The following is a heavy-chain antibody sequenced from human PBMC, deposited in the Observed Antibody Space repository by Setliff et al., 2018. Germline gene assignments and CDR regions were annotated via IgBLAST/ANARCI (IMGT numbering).Heavy chain of an antibody. D-gene: IGHD3-3*01. CDR2: ISAYNGNT. Sequence: GASVKVSCKASGYTLTSYGISWVRQAPGQGLEWMGWISAYNGNTNYAQKLQGRVTMTTDTSTSTAYMELRSLRSDDTAVYYCATVPNVLRFLEWLRHEYYWGQGTLVTVSS. CDR3: ATVPNVLRFLEWLRHEYY. V-gene: IGHV1-18*01. CDR1: GYTLTSYG. J-gene: IGHJ4*02.